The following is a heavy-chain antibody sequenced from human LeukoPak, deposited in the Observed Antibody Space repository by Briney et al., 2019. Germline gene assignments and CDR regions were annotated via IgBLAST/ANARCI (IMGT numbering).Heavy chain of an antibody. V-gene: IGHV4-31*03. CDR3: ARFRPSLYFDY. J-gene: IGHJ4*02. Sequence: SETLSLTCTVSGGSISSGGYYWSWIRQHPGKGLEWIGYIYYSGSTYYNPSLKSRVTISVDTSKNQFSLKLSSVTAADTAVYYCARFRPSLYFDYWGQGTLVTVSS. CDR2: IYYSGST. CDR1: GGSISSGGYY.